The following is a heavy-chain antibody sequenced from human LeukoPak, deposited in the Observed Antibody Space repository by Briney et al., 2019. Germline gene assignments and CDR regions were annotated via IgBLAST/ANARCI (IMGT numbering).Heavy chain of an antibody. CDR2: ISWNSGSI. J-gene: IGHJ4*02. V-gene: IGHV3-9*01. D-gene: IGHD3-10*01. Sequence: PGGSLRLSCAASGFTFDDYAMHWVRQAPGKGLAWVSGISWNSGSIGYADSVKGRFTISRDNAKNSLYLQMNSLRAEDTALYYCAKDSVLLWFGELLEGGYFDYWGQGTLVTVSS. CDR1: GFTFDDYA. CDR3: AKDSVLLWFGELLEGGYFDY.